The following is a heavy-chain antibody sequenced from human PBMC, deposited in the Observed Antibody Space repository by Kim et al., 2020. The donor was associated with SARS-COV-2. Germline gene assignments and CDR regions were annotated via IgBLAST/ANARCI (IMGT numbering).Heavy chain of an antibody. Sequence: GGSLRLSCAASGFTFSDYYMSWIRQAPGKGLEWVSYISSSGSTIYYADSVKGRFTISRDNAKNSLYLQMNSLRAEDTAVYYCARAVAKLTVTTRNYYYGMDVWGQGTTVTVSS. CDR1: GFTFSDYY. J-gene: IGHJ6*02. V-gene: IGHV3-11*01. CDR3: ARAVAKLTVTTRNYYYGMDV. D-gene: IGHD4-17*01. CDR2: ISSSGSTI.